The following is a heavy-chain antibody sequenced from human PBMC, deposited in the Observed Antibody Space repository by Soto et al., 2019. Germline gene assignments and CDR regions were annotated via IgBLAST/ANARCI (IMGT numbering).Heavy chain of an antibody. CDR2: ISYDGSNK. CDR1: GFTFSSYG. V-gene: IGHV3-30*18. J-gene: IGHJ1*01. CDR3: AKVASSGWFHAEYFQH. D-gene: IGHD6-19*01. Sequence: LRLSCAASGFTFSSYGMHWVRQAPGKGLEWVAVISYDGSNKYYADSVKGRFTISRDNSKNTLYLQMNSLRAEDTAVYYCAKVASSGWFHAEYFQHWGQGTLVTASS.